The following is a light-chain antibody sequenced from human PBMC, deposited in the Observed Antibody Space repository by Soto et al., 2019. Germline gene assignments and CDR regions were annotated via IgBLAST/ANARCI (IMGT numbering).Light chain of an antibody. CDR3: SAYTSISTYV. Sequence: QSVLTQPASETGYTEQSTTISCTGTRSDVGGYNFVSWYQQHTGKARKLMIYDVRTRPSGVFNRFSGSKSVNTASLTISWLQAEDEADYYCSAYTSISTYVFGTGTKVTVL. CDR1: RSDVGGYNF. J-gene: IGLJ1*01. V-gene: IGLV2-14*01. CDR2: DVR.